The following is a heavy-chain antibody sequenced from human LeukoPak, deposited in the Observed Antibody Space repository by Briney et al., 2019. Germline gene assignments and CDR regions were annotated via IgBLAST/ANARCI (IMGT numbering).Heavy chain of an antibody. CDR3: ARVGIAAAAPNWFDP. CDR1: GGSISSSSYY. V-gene: IGHV4-61*05. J-gene: IGHJ5*02. Sequence: SETLSLTCTVSGGSISSSSYYWGWIRQPPGKGLEWIGYIYYSGSTNYNPSLKSRVTISVDTSKNQFSLKLSSVTAADTAVYYCARVGIAAAAPNWFDPWGQGTLVTVSS. D-gene: IGHD6-13*01. CDR2: IYYSGST.